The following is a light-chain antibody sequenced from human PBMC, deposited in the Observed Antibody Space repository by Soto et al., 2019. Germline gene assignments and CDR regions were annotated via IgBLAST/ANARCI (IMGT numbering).Light chain of an antibody. V-gene: IGKV1-12*01. J-gene: IGKJ2*01. CDR1: QGVSSW. CDR3: QQTNTFPHT. CDR2: AAS. Sequence: DIQMTQSPSFVSASVGDRVTITCRASQGVSSWLAWYQQKPGKVPTLLIYAASNLQSGVPSRFSASGSGTEFTLTISSLQPEDFATYYCQQTNTFPHTFGQGTKLEIK.